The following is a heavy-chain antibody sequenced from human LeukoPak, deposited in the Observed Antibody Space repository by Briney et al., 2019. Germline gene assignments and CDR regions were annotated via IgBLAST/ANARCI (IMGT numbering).Heavy chain of an antibody. J-gene: IGHJ4*02. CDR3: ARDPRTVQI. D-gene: IGHD1-1*01. CDR1: GSSFGDYG. Sequence: GGSLRLSCTPSGSSFGDYGMTWVRQAPGRGLEWLSYISGNGRDIQYADSVKGRFTISRDNAKNLLSLQMDSLRVEDTAIYYCARDPRTVQIWGQGTLVTVSS. V-gene: IGHV3-48*03. CDR2: ISGNGRDI.